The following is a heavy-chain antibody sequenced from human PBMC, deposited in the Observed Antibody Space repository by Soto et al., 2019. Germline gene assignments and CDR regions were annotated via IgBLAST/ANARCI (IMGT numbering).Heavy chain of an antibody. CDR2: IWYDGSNK. CDR1: GFTFSSYG. V-gene: IGHV3-33*01. Sequence: QVQLVESGGGVVQPGRSLRLSCAASGFTFSSYGMHWVRQAPGKGLEWVAVIWYDGSNKYYADSVKGRFTISRDNSKNTLYLQMNSRRAEDTAVYYCARDLGYSSGWSRGWFDPWGQGTLVTVSS. D-gene: IGHD6-19*01. CDR3: ARDLGYSSGWSRGWFDP. J-gene: IGHJ5*02.